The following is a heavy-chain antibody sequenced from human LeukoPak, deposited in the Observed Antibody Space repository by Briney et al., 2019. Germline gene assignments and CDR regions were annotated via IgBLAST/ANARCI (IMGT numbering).Heavy chain of an antibody. CDR2: IYYSGST. CDR3: ARYSSSFLLDY. V-gene: IGHV4-39*07. CDR1: GGSISSSSYY. Sequence: SETLSLTCTVSGGSISSSSYYWGWIRQPPGKGLEWIGSIYYSGSTYYNPSLKSRVTISVDTSKNQFSLKLSSVTAADTAVYYCARYSSSFLLDYWGQGTLVTVSS. J-gene: IGHJ4*02. D-gene: IGHD6-13*01.